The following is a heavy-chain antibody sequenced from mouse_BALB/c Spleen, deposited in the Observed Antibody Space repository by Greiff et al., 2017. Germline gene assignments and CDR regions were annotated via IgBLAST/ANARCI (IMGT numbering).Heavy chain of an antibody. D-gene: IGHD2-10*02. CDR3: ASLYGNYKYFDV. CDR1: GFSLTSYG. J-gene: IGHJ1*01. V-gene: IGHV2-2*02. CDR2: IWSGGST. Sequence: VQLQQSGPGLVQPSQSLSITCTVSGFSLTSYGVHWVRQSPGKGLEWLGVIWSGGSTDYNAAFISRLSISKDNSKSQVFFKMNSLQANDTAIYYCASLYGNYKYFDVWGAGTTVTVSS.